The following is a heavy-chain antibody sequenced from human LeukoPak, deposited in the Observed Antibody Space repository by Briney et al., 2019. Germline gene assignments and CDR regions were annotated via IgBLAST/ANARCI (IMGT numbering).Heavy chain of an antibody. J-gene: IGHJ6*02. CDR1: GYTFTGYY. CDR3: ARAVGSQKDSYYYGMDV. Sequence: SVKVSCKASGYTFTGYYMHLVRQAPGQGLEWMGLINPNSGGTNYAQKFQGRVSITRDTSISTAYMELRRLSSDDTAVYYCARAVGSQKDSYYYGMDVWGQGTTVTVSS. D-gene: IGHD2-15*01. CDR2: INPNSGGT. V-gene: IGHV1-2*02.